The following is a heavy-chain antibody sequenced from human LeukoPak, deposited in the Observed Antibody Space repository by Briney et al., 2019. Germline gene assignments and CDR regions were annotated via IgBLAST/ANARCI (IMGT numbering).Heavy chain of an antibody. J-gene: IGHJ4*02. Sequence: GGSLRLSCATSGFIFSNYKMNWVRQAPGTGLEWVSHISSGGSTTYYADSVKGRFTMSRDNGKSSVYLQMNSLRAEDTAIYYCAREDERYCSSTSCNPLFDYWGQRTLVTVSS. V-gene: IGHV3-48*03. CDR1: GFIFSNYK. CDR3: AREDERYCSSTSCNPLFDY. D-gene: IGHD2-2*01. CDR2: ISSGGSTT.